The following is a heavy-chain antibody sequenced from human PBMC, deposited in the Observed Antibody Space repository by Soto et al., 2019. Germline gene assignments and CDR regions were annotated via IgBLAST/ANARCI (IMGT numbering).Heavy chain of an antibody. J-gene: IGHJ2*01. CDR1: GYTFTNYG. CDR3: ARSGYSSGWYHGYFDF. D-gene: IGHD6-19*01. V-gene: IGHV1-3*01. CDR2: INSGSGNT. Sequence: QVQLVQSGAEVKKPGASVKVSCTASGYTFTNYGIHWVRQAPGQRLEWMGWINSGSGNTKYSQKLQGRITIKRDTPAGTADMELGRLRSEDTSVYYCARSGYSSGWYHGYFDFWGRGTLVTVSS.